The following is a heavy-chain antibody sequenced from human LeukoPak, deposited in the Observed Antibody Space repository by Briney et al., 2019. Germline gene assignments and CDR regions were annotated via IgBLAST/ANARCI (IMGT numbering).Heavy chain of an antibody. V-gene: IGHV3-23*01. CDR2: ISGSGGST. J-gene: IGHJ4*02. CDR3: AKNLDYGDYGTSWDFDY. D-gene: IGHD4-17*01. Sequence: PGGSLRLSCAASGFTFSTYAMSWVRQAPGKGLEWVSAISGSGGSTYCADPVKGRFTISRDNSKNTLYLQMNSLRAEDTAVYYCAKNLDYGDYGTSWDFDYWGQGTLVAVSS. CDR1: GFTFSTYA.